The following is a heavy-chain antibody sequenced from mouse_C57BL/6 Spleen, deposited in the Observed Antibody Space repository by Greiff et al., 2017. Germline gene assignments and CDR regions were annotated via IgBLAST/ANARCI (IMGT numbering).Heavy chain of an antibody. J-gene: IGHJ4*01. D-gene: IGHD1-1*01. CDR1: GFTFSDYG. CDR3: ARPLVATRYYAMDY. Sequence: EVQGVESGGGLVKPGGSLKLSCAASGFTFSDYGMHWVRQAPEKGLEWVAYISSGSSTIYYADTVKGRFTISRDNAKNTLCLQMTSLRSEDTAMYYCARPLVATRYYAMDYWGQGTSVTVSS. CDR2: ISSGSSTI. V-gene: IGHV5-17*01.